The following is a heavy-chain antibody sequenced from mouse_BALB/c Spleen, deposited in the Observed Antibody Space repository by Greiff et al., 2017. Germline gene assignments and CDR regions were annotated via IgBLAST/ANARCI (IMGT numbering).Heavy chain of an antibody. V-gene: IGHV1-69*02. CDR1: GYTFTSYW. J-gene: IGHJ3*01. CDR2: IDPSDSYT. CDR3: ARAYRYDGRDWFAY. Sequence: QVQLQQSGAELVKPGASVKLSCKASGYTFTSYWMHWVKQRPGQGLEWIGEIDPSDSYTNYNQKFKGKATLTVDKSSSTAYMQLSSLTSEDSAVYYCARAYRYDGRDWFAYWGQGTLVTVSA. D-gene: IGHD2-14*01.